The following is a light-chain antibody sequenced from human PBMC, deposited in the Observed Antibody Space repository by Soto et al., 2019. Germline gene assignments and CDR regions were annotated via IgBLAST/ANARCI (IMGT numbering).Light chain of an antibody. CDR1: QSVGSN. Sequence: IVMAQSRATLSVSPGERATLSCRASQSVGSNLAWYQQKPGQAPRLLIYGASTRVTGIPARFSGSGSGTEFTLTISSLQSEDFAVYHCQQYYNWWTFGQGTKVDIK. V-gene: IGKV3-15*01. CDR3: QQYYNWWT. CDR2: GAS. J-gene: IGKJ1*01.